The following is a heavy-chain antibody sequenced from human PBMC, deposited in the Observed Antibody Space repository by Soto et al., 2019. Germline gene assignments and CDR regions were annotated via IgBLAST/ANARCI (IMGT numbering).Heavy chain of an antibody. CDR3: VLKQLAGGGY. D-gene: IGHD6-6*01. Sequence: WGSLRLSCAASGFAVISNYIIFFRQSPGKGLEWVSVIYSGGSTYYADSVKGRFTISRDNSKNTLYLQMNSLRAEDTAVYYCVLKQLAGGGYWGQGTLVTVSS. CDR2: IYSGGST. J-gene: IGHJ4*02. CDR1: GFAVISNY. V-gene: IGHV3-53*01.